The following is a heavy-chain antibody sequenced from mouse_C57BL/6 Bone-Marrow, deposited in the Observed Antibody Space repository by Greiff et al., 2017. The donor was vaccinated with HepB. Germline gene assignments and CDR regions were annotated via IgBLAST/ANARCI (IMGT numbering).Heavy chain of an antibody. D-gene: IGHD2-2*01. CDR3: ARSGVTTEEHAMDY. V-gene: IGHV1-69*01. CDR1: GYTFTSYW. J-gene: IGHJ4*01. CDR2: IDPSDSYT. Sequence: VQLQQPGAELVMPGASVKLSCKASGYTFTSYWMHWVKQRPGQGLEWIGEIDPSDSYTNYNQKFKGKSTLTVDKSSSTAYMQLSSLTSEDSAVYYYARSGVTTEEHAMDYWGQGTSVTVSS.